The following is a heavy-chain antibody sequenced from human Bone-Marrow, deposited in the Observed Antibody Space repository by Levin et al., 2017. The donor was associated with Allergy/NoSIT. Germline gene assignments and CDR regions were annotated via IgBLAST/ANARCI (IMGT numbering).Heavy chain of an antibody. CDR2: INYSGST. J-gene: IGHJ5*02. V-gene: IGHV4-59*01. Sequence: SETLSLTCTVSGGSISSNYWSWIRQPPGKGLEWIAYINYSGSTNYNPSLKSRVTTSVDTSKKQFSLKLNSVTAADTAVYYCAGYSVRIGWFDPWGQGTLVTVSS. CDR3: AGYSVRIGWFDP. CDR1: GGSISSNY. D-gene: IGHD2-21*01.